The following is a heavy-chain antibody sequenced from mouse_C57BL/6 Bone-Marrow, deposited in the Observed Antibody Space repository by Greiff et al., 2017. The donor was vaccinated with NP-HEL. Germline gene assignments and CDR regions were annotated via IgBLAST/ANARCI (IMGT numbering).Heavy chain of an antibody. J-gene: IGHJ3*01. CDR3: ARHEDLAY. CDR1: GFTFSSYG. Sequence: EVKLLESGGDLVKPGGSLKLSCAASGFTFSSYGMSWVRQTPDKRLEWVATISSGGSYTYYPDSVKGRFTISRDNAKNTLYLQMSSLKSEDTAMYYCARHEDLAYWGQGTLVTVSA. CDR2: ISSGGSYT. V-gene: IGHV5-6*01.